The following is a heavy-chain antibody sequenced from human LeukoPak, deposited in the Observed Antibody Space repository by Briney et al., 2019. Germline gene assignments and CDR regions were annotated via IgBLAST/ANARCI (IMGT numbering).Heavy chain of an antibody. D-gene: IGHD2-15*01. CDR2: TRDDASKT. CDR3: ATGDCRGGRCSSGAH. J-gene: IGHJ4*02. V-gene: IGHV3-30*02. Sequence: HPGGSLRLSCTGSGFTFRSYGMHWVRQAPGKGLEWVAYTRDDASKTWYGGSVKGRFTISRDNSKNTLYLHMNSVRGEDTAMYYCATGDCRGGRCSSGAHWGQGTLVTVSS. CDR1: GFTFRSYG.